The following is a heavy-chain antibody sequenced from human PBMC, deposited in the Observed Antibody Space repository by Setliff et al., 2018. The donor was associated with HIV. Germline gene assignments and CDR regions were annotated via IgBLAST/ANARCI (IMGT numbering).Heavy chain of an antibody. J-gene: IGHJ4*02. Sequence: ASVKVSCKASGGTFSSYAIGWVRQAPGQGLEWMGRIFPVFGAAHYTQNFQGRVTLTADKSTSTASMEMSSLTYEDTAVYFCARSFNGLTFDSWGPGTLVT. CDR1: GGTFSSYA. CDR2: IFPVFGAA. V-gene: IGHV1-69*06. D-gene: IGHD2-8*01. CDR3: ARSFNGLTFDS.